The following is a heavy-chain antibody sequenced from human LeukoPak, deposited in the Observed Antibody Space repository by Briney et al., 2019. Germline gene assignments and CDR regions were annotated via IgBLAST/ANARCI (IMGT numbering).Heavy chain of an antibody. D-gene: IGHD3-10*01. CDR2: IYYSGST. CDR3: ARGDGSPYFDY. J-gene: IGHJ4*02. Sequence: PSETLSLTCTVSGGSISSYYWSWIRQPPGKGLEGIGYIYYSGSTNYNPSLKSRVTISVDTSKDQFSLKLSSVTAADTAVYYCARGDGSPYFDYWGQGTLVTVSS. V-gene: IGHV4-59*01. CDR1: GGSISSYY.